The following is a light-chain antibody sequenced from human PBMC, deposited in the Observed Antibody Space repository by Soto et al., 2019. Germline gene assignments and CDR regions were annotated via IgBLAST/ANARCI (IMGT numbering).Light chain of an antibody. V-gene: IGKV3-20*01. J-gene: IGKJ1*01. CDR3: QQYGSSPWT. CDR2: GAS. Sequence: DIVLTQSPGTLSLSPGERATLSCRASQSVSSSYLAWYQQKPGQAPRLLIYGASSRDTGIPDRFSGSASGTDFTLTISRLEPEDFAVYYCQQYGSSPWTFGQGTKVEIK. CDR1: QSVSSSY.